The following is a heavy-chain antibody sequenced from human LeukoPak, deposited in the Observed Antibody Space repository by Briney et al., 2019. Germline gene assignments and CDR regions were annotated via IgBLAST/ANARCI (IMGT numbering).Heavy chain of an antibody. CDR3: ARKYSSNWYFFDY. CDR1: GDSISSSSYY. J-gene: IGHJ4*02. D-gene: IGHD6-13*01. Sequence: SETLSLTCTVSGDSISSSSYYWGWIRQPPGKGLEWIGSIYYSGSTYYNPYLKSRVTISVDTSKNQFSLKLRSVTAADTAVYYCARKYSSNWYFFDYWGQGTLVTVPS. V-gene: IGHV4-39*01. CDR2: IYYSGST.